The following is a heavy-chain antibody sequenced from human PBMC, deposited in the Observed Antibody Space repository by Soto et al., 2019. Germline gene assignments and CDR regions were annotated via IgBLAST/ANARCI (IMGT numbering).Heavy chain of an antibody. D-gene: IGHD2-15*01. J-gene: IGHJ6*02. CDR1: GYTSGYTFSDYW. Sequence: GESLKISCKGSGYTSGYTFSDYWIGWVRQMPGKGLELMGIIFPGDSDIKYSPPFQGQVTISADKSMSTAYLQWSSLKASDTAMYYCARFGIRGCRGGRCFLSSNRYGMDVWGLGTTVTVSS. CDR3: ARFGIRGCRGGRCFLSSNRYGMDV. V-gene: IGHV5-51*01. CDR2: IFPGDSDI.